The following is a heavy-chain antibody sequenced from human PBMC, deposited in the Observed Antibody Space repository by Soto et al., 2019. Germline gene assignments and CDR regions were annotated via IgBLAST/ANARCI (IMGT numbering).Heavy chain of an antibody. J-gene: IGHJ4*02. CDR2: IYYSGST. V-gene: IGHV4-59*01. CDR1: GGSISSYY. CDR3: ARGHSGYGLTFGY. Sequence: QVQLQESGPGLVKPSETLSLTCTVSGGSISSYYWSWIRQPPGKGLEWIAYIYYSGSTTYNPSLKSRVTISVHTSKNQFSLKLSSVPAADTAVYYCARGHSGYGLTFGYWGQGTLGHRLL. D-gene: IGHD5-12*01.